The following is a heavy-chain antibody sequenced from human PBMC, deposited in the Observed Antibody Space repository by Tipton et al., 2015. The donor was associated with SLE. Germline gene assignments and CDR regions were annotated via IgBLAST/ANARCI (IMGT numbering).Heavy chain of an antibody. D-gene: IGHD2-2*01. CDR2: VSWNGSRT. CDR3: ANALGL. V-gene: IGHV3-19*01. CDR1: GFSFSSYA. J-gene: IGHJ4*02. Sequence: SLRLSCAASGFSFSSYAMHWVRQAPGKGLEWVLGVSWNGSRTQYADSVKGQFIISRDNSKNNIHLQMNSLRAEDTAVYYCANALGLWGQGTLVSVSS.